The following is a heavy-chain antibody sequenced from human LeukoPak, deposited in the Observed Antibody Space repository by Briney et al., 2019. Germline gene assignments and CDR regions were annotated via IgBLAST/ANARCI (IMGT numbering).Heavy chain of an antibody. CDR3: ARAYTVGATELDY. CDR2: INSDGSST. V-gene: IGHV3-74*01. J-gene: IGHJ4*02. Sequence: GGSLRLSCAASGFTFSSYWMHWVRQAPGKGRVWVSRINSDGSSTSYADSVKGRFTISRDNAKNTLYLQMNSLRAEDTAVYYCARAYTVGATELDYWGQGTLVTVSS. D-gene: IGHD1-26*01. CDR1: GFTFSSYW.